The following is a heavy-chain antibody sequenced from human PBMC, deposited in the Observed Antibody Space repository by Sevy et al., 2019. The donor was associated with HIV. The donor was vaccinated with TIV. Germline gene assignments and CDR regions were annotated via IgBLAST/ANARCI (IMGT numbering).Heavy chain of an antibody. Sequence: GESLKISCAASGFTFSSYAMSWVRQAPGKGLEWVSAISGSGGSTYYADSVKGRFTISRDNSKNTLYLQMNSLRAEDTAVYYCAANLYGPPYYYYGMDVWGQGTTVTVSS. D-gene: IGHD3-10*01. CDR2: ISGSGGST. CDR3: AANLYGPPYYYYGMDV. V-gene: IGHV3-23*01. J-gene: IGHJ6*02. CDR1: GFTFSSYA.